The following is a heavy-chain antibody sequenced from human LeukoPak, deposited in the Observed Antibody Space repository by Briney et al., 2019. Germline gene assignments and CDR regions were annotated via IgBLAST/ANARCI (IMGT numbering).Heavy chain of an antibody. J-gene: IGHJ4*02. Sequence: GRSLRLSCAASGFTFSSYAMHWVRQAPGKGLEWVAVISYDGSNKYYADSVKGRFTISRDNSKNTLYLQMNSLRAEDTAVYYCARHDSSGYYYSNWGQGTLVTVPS. V-gene: IGHV3-30-3*01. D-gene: IGHD3-22*01. CDR1: GFTFSSYA. CDR2: ISYDGSNK. CDR3: ARHDSSGYYYSN.